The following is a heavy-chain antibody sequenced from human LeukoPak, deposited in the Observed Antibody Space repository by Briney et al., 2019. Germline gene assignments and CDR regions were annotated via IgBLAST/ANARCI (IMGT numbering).Heavy chain of an antibody. CDR1: GGSISSSSYY. V-gene: IGHV4-39*07. D-gene: IGHD2-21*02. CDR3: VTCGGDCYSGGLFDY. CDR2: IYYSGST. J-gene: IGHJ4*02. Sequence: PSETLSLTCTVSGGSISSSSYYWGWIRQPPGKGLEWIGSIYYSGSTYYNPSLKSRVTISVDTSKNQFSLKLSSVTAADTAVYYCVTCGGDCYSGGLFDYWGQGTLVTVSS.